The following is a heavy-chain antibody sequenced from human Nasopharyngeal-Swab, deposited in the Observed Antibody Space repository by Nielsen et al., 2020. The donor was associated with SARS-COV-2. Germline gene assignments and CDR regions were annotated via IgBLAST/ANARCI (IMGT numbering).Heavy chain of an antibody. D-gene: IGHD6-13*01. Sequence: GSLKISCEASGFTFSTYAMSWVRQAPGKGLEWVSAISGNGGSTYHAESVKGRFTISRDNSKNTLYLEMNSLRVEDTAPYYCAKDLAPGYSSSLESDYWGQGTLVTVSS. J-gene: IGHJ4*02. CDR2: ISGNGGST. V-gene: IGHV3-23*01. CDR3: AKDLAPGYSSSLESDY. CDR1: GFTFSTYA.